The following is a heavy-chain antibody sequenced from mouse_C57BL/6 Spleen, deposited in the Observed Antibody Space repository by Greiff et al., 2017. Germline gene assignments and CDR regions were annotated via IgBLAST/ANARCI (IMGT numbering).Heavy chain of an antibody. CDR1: GFTFNTYA. J-gene: IGHJ1*03. Sequence: EVQLVESGGGLVQPKGSLKLSCAASGFTFNTYAMHWVRQAPGKGLEWVARIRSKSSNYATYYADSVKDRFTISRDDSQSMRYLQMNNLKTEDTAMYYCVRERVHYGSSYDWYFDVWGTGTTVTVSS. V-gene: IGHV10-3*01. CDR3: VRERVHYGSSYDWYFDV. D-gene: IGHD1-1*01. CDR2: IRSKSSNYAT.